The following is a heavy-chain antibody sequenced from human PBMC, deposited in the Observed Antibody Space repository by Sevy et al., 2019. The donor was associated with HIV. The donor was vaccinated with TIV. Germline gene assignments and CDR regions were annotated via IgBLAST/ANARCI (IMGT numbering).Heavy chain of an antibody. Sequence: GGSLRLSCAASGFTVSSNYMSWVRQAPGKGLEWVSVIYSGGSTYYADSVKGRFTISRDNSKITVYLQMNSLRAEDTAVYYCARDDEYYYDSSGVEWGQGTLVTVSS. CDR3: ARDDEYYYDSSGVE. CDR2: IYSGGST. CDR1: GFTVSSNY. J-gene: IGHJ4*02. V-gene: IGHV3-53*01. D-gene: IGHD3-22*01.